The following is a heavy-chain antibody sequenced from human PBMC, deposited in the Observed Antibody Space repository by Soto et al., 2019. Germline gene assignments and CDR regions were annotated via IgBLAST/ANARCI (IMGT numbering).Heavy chain of an antibody. V-gene: IGHV1-18*01. CDR3: ARGTQTSRRGVLLWFGETDFDY. CDR2: ISAYNGNT. D-gene: IGHD3-10*01. J-gene: IGHJ4*02. Sequence: QVQLVQSGAEVKKPGASVKVSCKASGYTFTSYGISWVRQAPGQGLEWMGWISAYNGNTNYAQKLQGRVTMTTDTSSSTAYMELRGLRSDDTAVYYCARGTQTSRRGVLLWFGETDFDYWGQGTLVTVSS. CDR1: GYTFTSYG.